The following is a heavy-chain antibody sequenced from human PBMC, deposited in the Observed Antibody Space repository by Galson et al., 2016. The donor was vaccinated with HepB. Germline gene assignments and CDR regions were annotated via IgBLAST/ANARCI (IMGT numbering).Heavy chain of an antibody. CDR3: ARSSSCSTINCFLPFDS. CDR2: VSDDGTHT. D-gene: IGHD2-2*01. J-gene: IGHJ4*02. V-gene: IGHV3-30-3*01. CDR1: GFTFSSHA. Sequence: SLRLSCAASGFTFSSHAMHWVRQAPGKGLEWVAIVSDDGTHTDYVDSVKGRFTISRDNSKNTLYLQMNSLRAEDTSMYYCARSSSCSTINCFLPFDSWGLGTLVTVSS.